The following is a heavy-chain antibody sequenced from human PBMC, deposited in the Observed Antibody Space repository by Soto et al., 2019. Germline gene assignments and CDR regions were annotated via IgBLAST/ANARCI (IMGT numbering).Heavy chain of an antibody. CDR2: IYWNDDK. V-gene: IGHV2-5*01. D-gene: IGHD3-22*01. CDR1: GFSLSTSGVG. Sequence: QITLKESGPPLVKPTQPLTLTCTFSGFSLSTSGVGVGWIRQPPGKALEWLALIYWNDDKRYSPSLKSRLTITKDTSKNQVVLTMTNMDPVDTATYYCAHRGYDSSGYYYLGDYWGQGTLVTVSS. J-gene: IGHJ4*02. CDR3: AHRGYDSSGYYYLGDY.